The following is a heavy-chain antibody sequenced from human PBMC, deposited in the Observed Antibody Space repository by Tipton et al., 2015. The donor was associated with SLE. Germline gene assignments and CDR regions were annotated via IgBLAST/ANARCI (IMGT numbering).Heavy chain of an antibody. Sequence: TLSLTCTVSGYSISSGYYWGWIRQPPGKGLEWIGSIYHSGSTYYNPSLKSRVTISVNKSKNQFSLKLSSVTAADTAVYYCARDYSPEAYFDYWGQGTLVTVSS. D-gene: IGHD6-13*01. V-gene: IGHV4-38-2*02. CDR3: ARDYSPEAYFDY. J-gene: IGHJ4*02. CDR1: GYSISSGYY. CDR2: IYHSGST.